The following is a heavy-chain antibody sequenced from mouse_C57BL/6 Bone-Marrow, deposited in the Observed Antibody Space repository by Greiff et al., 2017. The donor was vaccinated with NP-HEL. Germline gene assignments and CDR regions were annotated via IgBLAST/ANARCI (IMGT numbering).Heavy chain of an antibody. CDR1: GYTFTSYG. V-gene: IGHV1-81*01. CDR2: IYPRSGNT. D-gene: IGHD3-2*02. J-gene: IGHJ3*01. Sequence: QVQLQQSGAELARPGASVKLSCKASGYTFTSYGISWVKQRTGQGLEWIGEIYPRSGNTYYNQKFKGKATLTADKSSSTAYMELRSLTSEDSAVYFCREACFAYWGQGTLVTVSA. CDR3: REACFAY.